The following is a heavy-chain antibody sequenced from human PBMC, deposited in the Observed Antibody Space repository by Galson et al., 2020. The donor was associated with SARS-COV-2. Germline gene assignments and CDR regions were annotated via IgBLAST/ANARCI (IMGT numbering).Heavy chain of an antibody. CDR2: ISYESDSL. CDR1: GFTFEDYA. D-gene: IGHD6-25*01. J-gene: IGHJ2*01. CDR3: TKDGAYTSSDQMVFDL. V-gene: IGHV3-9*01. Sequence: GGSLRLSCAASGFTFEDYAMHWVRQAPGKGLEWVSGISYESDSLAYADAVKGRFFISRDNAKNSLYLEMSNLTPEDTAFYFCTKDGAYTSSDQMVFDLWGRGALVTVSS.